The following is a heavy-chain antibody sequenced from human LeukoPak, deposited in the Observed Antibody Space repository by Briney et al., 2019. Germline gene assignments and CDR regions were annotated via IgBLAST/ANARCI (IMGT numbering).Heavy chain of an antibody. Sequence: PSETLSLTCTVSGGSISSYYWSWIRQPPGKGLEWIGYIYYSGSTNYNPSLKSRVTISVDTSKNQFSLKLSSVTAADTAVYYCAGTYVGDNWFDPWGQGTLVTVSS. CDR2: IYYSGST. V-gene: IGHV4-59*01. D-gene: IGHD3-16*01. J-gene: IGHJ5*02. CDR3: AGTYVGDNWFDP. CDR1: GGSISSYY.